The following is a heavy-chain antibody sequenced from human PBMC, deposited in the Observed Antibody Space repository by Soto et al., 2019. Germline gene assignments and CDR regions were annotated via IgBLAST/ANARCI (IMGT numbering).Heavy chain of an antibody. Sequence: QVQLQESGPGVVKPSQTLSLTCIVSGVSISSGDDYWSWIRQPPGKGLEWIGYIYSSGSTYCNPSLRSRATISADTSKNQFSLELTSVTAADTAVYSCARGGGYDYWGQGALVTVSS. CDR3: ARGGGYDY. CDR2: IYSSGST. D-gene: IGHD3-22*01. CDR1: GVSISSGDDY. J-gene: IGHJ4*02. V-gene: IGHV4-30-4*01.